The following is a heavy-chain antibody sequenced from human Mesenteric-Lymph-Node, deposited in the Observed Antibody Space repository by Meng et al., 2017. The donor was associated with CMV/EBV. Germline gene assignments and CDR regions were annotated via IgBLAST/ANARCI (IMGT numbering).Heavy chain of an antibody. J-gene: IGHJ6*02. V-gene: IGHV4-39*01. CDR3: ARHYCSSTSCYSWNYHYGMDV. D-gene: IGHD2-2*01. CDR1: GGSISSDTYY. Sequence: GSLRLSCTVSGGSISSDTYYWGWIRQPPGKGLEWIGSIYYSGSPYYNPSLKSRVTMSIDTSENQFSLKLSSVTAADTAAYYCARHYCSSTSCYSWNYHYGMDVWGQGTTVTVSS. CDR2: IYYSGSP.